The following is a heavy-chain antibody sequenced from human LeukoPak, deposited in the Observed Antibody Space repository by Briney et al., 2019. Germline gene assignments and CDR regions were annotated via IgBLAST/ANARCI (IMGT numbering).Heavy chain of an antibody. CDR3: ARLSSRGHYYDFWSGYLNWFDP. CDR1: GGSIRSSSYY. V-gene: IGHV4-39*01. Sequence: PPETLSLTCTVSGGSIRSSSYYWGWIRQPPGKELEWIGSIYYSGSTYYDPSLKSRVTISVDTSKNQFSLKLSSVTAADTAVYYCARLSSRGHYYDFWSGYLNWFDPWGQGTLVTVSS. CDR2: IYYSGST. J-gene: IGHJ5*02. D-gene: IGHD3-3*01.